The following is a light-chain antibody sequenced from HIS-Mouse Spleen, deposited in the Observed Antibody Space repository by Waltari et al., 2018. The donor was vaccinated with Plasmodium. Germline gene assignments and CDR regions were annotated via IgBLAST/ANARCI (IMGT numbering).Light chain of an antibody. CDR1: SSNIGNNY. J-gene: IGLJ3*02. CDR2: DNN. V-gene: IGLV1-51*01. Sequence: QSVLTQPPSVSAAPGQKVTISCSGSSSNIGNNYVSWYQTLPGTAPKLLIYDNNKRPSGIPDRFSGSKSGTSATLGITGLQTGDEADYYCGTWDSSLSAGVFGGGTKLTVL. CDR3: GTWDSSLSAGV.